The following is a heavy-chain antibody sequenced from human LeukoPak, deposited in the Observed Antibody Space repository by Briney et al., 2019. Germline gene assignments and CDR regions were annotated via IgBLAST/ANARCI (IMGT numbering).Heavy chain of an antibody. CDR2: IGRAGDT. V-gene: IGHV3-13*04. J-gene: IGHJ6*02. D-gene: IGHD6-19*01. CDR3: ARDSSGWGLAV. CDR1: GFTVSSNY. Sequence: GGSLRLSCAASGFTVSSNYMSWVRQVTGKGLEWVSYIGRAGDTYYAGSVKGRFTISREDATNSLFLQMNSLGVGDTAVYYCARDSSGWGLAVWGQGTTVTVSS.